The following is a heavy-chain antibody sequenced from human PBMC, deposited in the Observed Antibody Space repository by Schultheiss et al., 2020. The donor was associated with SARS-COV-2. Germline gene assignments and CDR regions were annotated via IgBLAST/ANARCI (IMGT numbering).Heavy chain of an antibody. CDR1: GFTFSDYY. D-gene: IGHD4-11*01. V-gene: IGHV3-11*01. CDR2: ISSSGSTI. J-gene: IGHJ4*02. CDR3: ARTNYSNYVLDFDY. Sequence: GGSLRLSCAASGFTFSDYYMSWIRQAPGKGLEWVSYISSSGSTIYYADSVKGRFTISRDNAKNSLYLQMNSLRAEDTAVYYCARTNYSNYVLDFDYWGQGTLVTVSS.